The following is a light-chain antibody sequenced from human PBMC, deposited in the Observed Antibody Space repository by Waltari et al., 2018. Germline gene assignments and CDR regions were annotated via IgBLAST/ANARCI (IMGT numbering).Light chain of an antibody. Sequence: DIQMTQAPSSLSAPVGDRVTITCRASQDISNDLAWFQQKSGRAPKSLIYGAFRLRSGVPSKFSGSASGTDFTLTISSLQPEDFASYYCQQYSSYPFTFGGGTKVEI. J-gene: IGKJ4*01. CDR1: QDISND. V-gene: IGKV1-16*02. CDR3: QQYSSYPFT. CDR2: GAF.